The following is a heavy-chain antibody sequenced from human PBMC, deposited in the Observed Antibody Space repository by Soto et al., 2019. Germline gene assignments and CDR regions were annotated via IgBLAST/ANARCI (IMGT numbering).Heavy chain of an antibody. CDR2: IFYAGDT. CDR1: GGSKATGAFY. CDR3: AREGDYRTWFEP. V-gene: IGHV4-31*03. D-gene: IGHD4-17*01. Sequence: TGTGCGGSKATGAFYWSYIHLQSGKGPEWIGSIFYAGDTYYNPSLKSRVEISLDGSQNQFSLNLRSVTAADTAVYYCAREGDYRTWFEPWGPGTLVTV. J-gene: IGHJ5*02.